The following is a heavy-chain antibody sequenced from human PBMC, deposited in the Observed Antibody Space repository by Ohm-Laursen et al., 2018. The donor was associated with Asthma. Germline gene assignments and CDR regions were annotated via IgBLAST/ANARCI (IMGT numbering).Heavy chain of an antibody. CDR3: ARRSKICYDTSHCFFDY. Sequence: SLRLSCAASGFTFSDYGMHWVRQAPGKGLEWVAIISSDGSNKFHAESVKGRITPSRDNSKNTLYLEMNSLRAEDTAVYYCARRSKICYDTSHCFFDYWGQGTQVTVSS. CDR2: ISSDGSNK. CDR1: GFTFSDYG. D-gene: IGHD2-2*01. J-gene: IGHJ4*02. V-gene: IGHV3-30*19.